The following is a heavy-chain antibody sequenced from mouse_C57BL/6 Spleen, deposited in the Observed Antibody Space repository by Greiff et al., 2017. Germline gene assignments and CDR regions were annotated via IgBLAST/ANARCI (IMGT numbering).Heavy chain of an antibody. Sequence: VKLMESGAELVRPGASVTLSCKASGYTFTDYEMHWVKQTPVHGLEWIGAIDPETGGTAYNQKFKGKAILTADKSSSTAYMELRSLTSEDSAVYYCTRSDYGSSFWGQGTTLTVSS. CDR3: TRSDYGSSF. CDR1: GYTFTDYE. V-gene: IGHV1-15*01. D-gene: IGHD1-1*01. J-gene: IGHJ2*01. CDR2: IDPETGGT.